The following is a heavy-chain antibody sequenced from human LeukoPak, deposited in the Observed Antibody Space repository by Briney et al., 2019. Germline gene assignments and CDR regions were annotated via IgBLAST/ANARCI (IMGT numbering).Heavy chain of an antibody. D-gene: IGHD7-27*01. Sequence: PGGSLRLSCAASGFVFSNYGMHWVRQAPGKGLEWVSAISGSGGSTYYADSVKGRFTISRDNSKNTLYLQMNSLRAEDTAVYYCAKRRTGDRLWFDYWGQGTLVTVSS. CDR2: ISGSGGST. J-gene: IGHJ4*02. V-gene: IGHV3-23*01. CDR3: AKRRTGDRLWFDY. CDR1: GFVFSNYG.